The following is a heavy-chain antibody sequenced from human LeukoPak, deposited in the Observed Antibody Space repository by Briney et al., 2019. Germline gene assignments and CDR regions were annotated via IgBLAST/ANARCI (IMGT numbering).Heavy chain of an antibody. Sequence: SETLSLTCTVSGYSISSGYYWGWIRQPPGKGLEWIGSIYHSGSTYYNPSLKSRVTISVDTSKNQFSLKLSSVTAADTAVYYCARVVAATLLGNWFDPWGQGTLVTVSS. D-gene: IGHD2-15*01. CDR2: IYHSGST. V-gene: IGHV4-38-2*02. CDR3: ARVVAATLLGNWFDP. J-gene: IGHJ5*02. CDR1: GYSISSGYY.